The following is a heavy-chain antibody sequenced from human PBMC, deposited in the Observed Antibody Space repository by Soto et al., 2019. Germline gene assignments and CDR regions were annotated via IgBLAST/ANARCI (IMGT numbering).Heavy chain of an antibody. J-gene: IGHJ4*02. Sequence: PGGSLRLSCAASGFTFSTYAMSWVRQAPGKGLEWVSVISGSGDSTYYADSVKGRFTFSRDNSKNTLYLQMNSLTAEDTALYYCENSFELYYGWGSFPPYYFEYWARGTLVTVSS. CDR1: GFTFSTYA. V-gene: IGHV3-23*01. CDR3: ENSFELYYGWGSFPPYYFEY. D-gene: IGHD3-10*01. CDR2: ISGSGDST.